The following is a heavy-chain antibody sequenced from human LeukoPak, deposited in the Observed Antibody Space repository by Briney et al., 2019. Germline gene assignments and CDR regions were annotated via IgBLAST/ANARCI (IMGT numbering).Heavy chain of an antibody. D-gene: IGHD5-12*01. J-gene: IGHJ2*01. CDR2: ISAYNGNT. V-gene: IGHV1-18*01. CDR1: GYTFTSYG. CDR3: ARLVATIYTPWYFDL. Sequence: LWVSVKVSCKASGYTFTSYGISWVRQAPGQGLEWMGWISAYNGNTNYAQKLQGRVTMTTDTSTSTAYMELRSLRSDDTAVYYCARLVATIYTPWYFDLWGRGTLVTVSS.